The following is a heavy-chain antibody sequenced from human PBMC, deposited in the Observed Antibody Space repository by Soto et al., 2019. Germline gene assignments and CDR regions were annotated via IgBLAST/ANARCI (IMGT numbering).Heavy chain of an antibody. J-gene: IGHJ5*02. CDR3: ARGSSSGWGEYVDWFDP. D-gene: IGHD6-19*01. V-gene: IGHV3-33*01. CDR2: IWYDGSNK. Sequence: QVQLVESGGGVVQPGRSLRLSCAASGFTFSSYGMHWVRQAPGKGLEWVAVIWYDGSNKYYADSVKGRFTISRDNSKNTLYLQMNSLRAEDTAVYYCARGSSSGWGEYVDWFDPWGQGTLVTVSS. CDR1: GFTFSSYG.